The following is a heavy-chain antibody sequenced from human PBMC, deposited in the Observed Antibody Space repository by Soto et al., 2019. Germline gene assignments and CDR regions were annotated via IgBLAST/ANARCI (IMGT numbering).Heavy chain of an antibody. CDR1: GGTFSSYA. Sequence: ASVKVSCKASGGTFSSYAISWVRQAPGQGLEWMGGIIPIFGTANYAQKFQGRVTITADESTSTAYMELSSLRSEDTAVYYCARSKVDIVARKDYGMDVWGQGTTVTVSS. CDR3: ARSKVDIVARKDYGMDV. D-gene: IGHD5-12*01. V-gene: IGHV1-69*13. CDR2: IIPIFGTA. J-gene: IGHJ6*02.